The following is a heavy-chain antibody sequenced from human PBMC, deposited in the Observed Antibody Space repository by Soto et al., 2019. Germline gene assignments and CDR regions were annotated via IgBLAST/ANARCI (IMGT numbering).Heavy chain of an antibody. Sequence: QVQLQQWGAGLLKPSETLSLTCVVDGGSFSGYYWSWIRQPPGKGLEWIGEINHSGSTNYNPSLKSRVTMSLDTSKNQFSMKMSSVAAADTAVYYCARGARFRDYYGSGSRGYFDLWGQGTLVTVSP. CDR1: GGSFSGYY. D-gene: IGHD3-10*01. CDR2: INHSGST. CDR3: ARGARFRDYYGSGSRGYFDL. V-gene: IGHV4-34*01. J-gene: IGHJ4*02.